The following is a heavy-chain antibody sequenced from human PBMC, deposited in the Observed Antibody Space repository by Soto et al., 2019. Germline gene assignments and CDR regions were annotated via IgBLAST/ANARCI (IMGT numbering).Heavy chain of an antibody. CDR1: GFTFTSYN. V-gene: IGHV3-21*04. CDR2: ISSGRTYI. Sequence: GGSLRLSCAASGFTFTSYNMNWVRQAPGKGLEWVSSISSGRTYIYYADSVRGRFTISRDNSRDTMYLQMNTLRADDTAVYYCAKVVDDFWSGYYYYYYYYGMDVWGQGTTVTVSS. CDR3: AKVVDDFWSGYYYYYYYYGMDV. D-gene: IGHD3-3*01. J-gene: IGHJ6*02.